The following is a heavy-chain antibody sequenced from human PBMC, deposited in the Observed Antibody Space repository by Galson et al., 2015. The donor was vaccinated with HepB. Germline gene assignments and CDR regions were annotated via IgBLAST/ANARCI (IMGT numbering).Heavy chain of an antibody. CDR3: AKDLYGDYSGDY. Sequence: SLRLSCAASRFTFSNYAMSWVRQAPGKGLEWVSLITSGGTTYYTDSVKGRFTISRDNSMNTLYLQMNSLRAEDTAVYYCAKDLYGDYSGDYWGQGTLVTVSS. CDR2: ITSGGTT. CDR1: RFTFSNYA. V-gene: IGHV3-23*01. D-gene: IGHD4-17*01. J-gene: IGHJ4*02.